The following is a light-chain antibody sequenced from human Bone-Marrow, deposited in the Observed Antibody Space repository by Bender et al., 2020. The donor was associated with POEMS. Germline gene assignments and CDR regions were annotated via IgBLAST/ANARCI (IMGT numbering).Light chain of an antibody. CDR1: ALPKQY. J-gene: IGLJ2*01. Sequence: ARITCSGDALPKQYAYWFQQKPGQAPMMVIYKDNERPSGIPERFSGSSSGTTVTLTISGVQAEDEADYHCQSTDSSGTYVVFGGGTKLTVL. V-gene: IGLV3-25*03. CDR2: KDN. CDR3: QSTDSSGTYVV.